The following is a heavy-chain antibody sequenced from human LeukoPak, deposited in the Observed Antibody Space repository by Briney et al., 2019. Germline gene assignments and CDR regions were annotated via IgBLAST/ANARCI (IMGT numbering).Heavy chain of an antibody. J-gene: IGHJ4*02. V-gene: IGHV4-59*08. CDR3: ARHPELYFFDY. CDR2: IYYSGNT. CDR1: GVSINSYY. Sequence: SETLSLTCTVSGVSINSYYWNWIRQPPGKGLEWIGYIYYSGNTNYNPSLKSRVTISADTSKNQVSLTLSSVTAADTAVYYCARHPELYFFDYWGQGTLVTVSS. D-gene: IGHD3-10*01.